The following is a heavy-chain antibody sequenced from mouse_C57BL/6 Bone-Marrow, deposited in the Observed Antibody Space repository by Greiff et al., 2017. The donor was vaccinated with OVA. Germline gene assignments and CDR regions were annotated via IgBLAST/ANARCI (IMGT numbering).Heavy chain of an antibody. CDR3: ARDGFSWFAY. D-gene: IGHD2-3*01. Sequence: EVKLVESGGDLVKPGGSLKLSCAASGFTFSSYGMSWVRQTPDKRLEWVATISSGGSTYYPDTVKGRFTISRDNAKNTLYLQMSRLKSEDTAMYYCARDGFSWFAYWGQGTLVTVSA. CDR1: GFTFSSYG. CDR2: ISSGGST. V-gene: IGHV5-6*01. J-gene: IGHJ3*01.